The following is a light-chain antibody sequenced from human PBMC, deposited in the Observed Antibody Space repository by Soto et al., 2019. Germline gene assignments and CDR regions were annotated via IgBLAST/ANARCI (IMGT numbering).Light chain of an antibody. J-gene: IGLJ3*02. V-gene: IGLV3-21*02. CDR3: QVWDSSSDHWV. Sequence: SYELTQPPSVSVAPGQTARITCGGNNIGRKSVHWYQQKPGQAPILVVADDTDRPSGIPERFSGSNSGNTATLTVSGVEAGDEADYYCQVWDSSSDHWVFGGGTKVTVL. CDR2: DDT. CDR1: NIGRKS.